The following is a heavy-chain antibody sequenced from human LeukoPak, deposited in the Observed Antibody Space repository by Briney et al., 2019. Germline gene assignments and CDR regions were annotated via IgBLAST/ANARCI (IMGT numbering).Heavy chain of an antibody. CDR1: GGSISSYY. J-gene: IGHJ4*02. CDR3: ARPLWFGELGSFGY. CDR2: INYSGST. D-gene: IGHD3-10*01. V-gene: IGHV4-59*08. Sequence: PSETLSLTCTVSGGSISSYYWSWIRQPPGKGLEWIGYINYSGSTNYNPSLKSRVTISVDTSKNQFSLKLSSVTAAGTAVYYCARPLWFGELGSFGYWGQGTLVTVSS.